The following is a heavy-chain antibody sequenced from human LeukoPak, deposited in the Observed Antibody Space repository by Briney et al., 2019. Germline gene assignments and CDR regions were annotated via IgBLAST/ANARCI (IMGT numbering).Heavy chain of an antibody. J-gene: IGHJ5*02. D-gene: IGHD3-3*01. CDR3: AREAYYAFWSVSYNWFDP. CDR1: GFTFSSYS. Sequence: GGSLRLSCAASGFTFSSYSMTWVRQAPGKGLEWVSYISSSSSTIYYADSVKGRFTISRDNAKNSLYLQMNSLRDEDTAVYYCAREAYYAFWSVSYNWFDPWGQGTLVTVSS. CDR2: ISSSSSTI. V-gene: IGHV3-48*02.